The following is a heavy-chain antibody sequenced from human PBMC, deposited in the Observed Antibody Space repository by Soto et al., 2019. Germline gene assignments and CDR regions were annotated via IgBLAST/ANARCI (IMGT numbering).Heavy chain of an antibody. D-gene: IGHD1-20*01. CDR2: ISGSGGST. CDR1: GFTFSSYA. V-gene: IGHV3-23*01. J-gene: IGHJ4*02. Sequence: PGGSLRLSCAASGFTFSSYAMSWVRQAPGKGLEWVSAISGSGGSTYYADSVKGRFTISRDNSKNTLYLQMNSLRAEDTAVYYCAKDPQLGGYVTGSFYYWGQGTLVTVSS. CDR3: AKDPQLGGYVTGSFYY.